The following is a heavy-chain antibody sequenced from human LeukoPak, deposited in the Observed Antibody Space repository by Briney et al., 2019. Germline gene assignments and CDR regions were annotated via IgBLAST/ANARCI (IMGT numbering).Heavy chain of an antibody. D-gene: IGHD3-3*01. V-gene: IGHV3-7*01. CDR2: IKQDGSEK. Sequence: GGSLRLSCAASRFTFSSYWMNWVRQAPGKGLEWVANIKQDGSEKYYVDSVKGRFTISRDNAKNSLYLQMNSLRAEDTAVYYCARLREIPVFGVVTKSTSYFDYWGQGTLVTVSS. J-gene: IGHJ4*02. CDR1: RFTFSSYW. CDR3: ARLREIPVFGVVTKSTSYFDY.